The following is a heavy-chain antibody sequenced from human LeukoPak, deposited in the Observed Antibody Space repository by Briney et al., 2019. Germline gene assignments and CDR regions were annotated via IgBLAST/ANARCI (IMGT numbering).Heavy chain of an antibody. V-gene: IGHV4-59*01. CDR3: AREPPVEAGGLGFDY. Sequence: SETLSLTCTVSGGSISSYYWSWIRQPPGKGLEWIGYIYYSGSTNYKPSLKSRVTISVDTSKNQFSLKLSSVTAADTAVYYCAREPPVEAGGLGFDYWGQGTLVTVSS. CDR1: GGSISSYY. D-gene: IGHD2-15*01. CDR2: IYYSGST. J-gene: IGHJ4*02.